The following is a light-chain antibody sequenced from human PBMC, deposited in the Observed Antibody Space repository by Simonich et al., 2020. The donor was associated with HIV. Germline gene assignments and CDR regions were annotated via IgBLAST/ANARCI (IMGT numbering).Light chain of an antibody. J-gene: IGKJ4*01. Sequence: DIQLTQSPSFLSASVGEKVTITCRASQGISTYLAWYQQKPGNAPKCLIYAASTLQSGVPSRFSGSGSGTDFTLTISSLQPEDFATYYCQQANSFPLTFGGGTKVEIK. CDR3: QQANSFPLT. V-gene: IGKV1-9*01. CDR1: QGISTY. CDR2: AAS.